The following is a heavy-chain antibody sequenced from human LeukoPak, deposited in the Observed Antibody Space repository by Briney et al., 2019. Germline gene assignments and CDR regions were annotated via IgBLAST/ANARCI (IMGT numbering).Heavy chain of an antibody. Sequence: PSETLSLTCAVYGVSFSGYYWSWIRQPPGKGLEWIGEIIHSGITNYNPSLTSRVTISVDTSKSQFSLKLSSVTAADTAVYYCARGSPIVTTNGYFNYWGQGTLVTVSS. V-gene: IGHV4-34*01. CDR2: IIHSGIT. CDR1: GVSFSGYY. J-gene: IGHJ4*02. D-gene: IGHD5-12*01. CDR3: ARGSPIVTTNGYFNY.